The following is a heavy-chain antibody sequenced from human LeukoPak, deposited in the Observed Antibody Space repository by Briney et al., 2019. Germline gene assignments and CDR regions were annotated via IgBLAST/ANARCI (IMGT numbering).Heavy chain of an antibody. V-gene: IGHV4-39*07. J-gene: IGHJ4*02. Sequence: PSETLSLTCTVSGGSISSSSYYWGWIRQPPGKGLEWIGSIYYSGSTYYNPSLKSRVTISVDTSKNQFSLKLSSVTAADTAVYYCASGALYGSGSYYWGQGTLVTVSS. CDR3: ASGALYGSGSYY. CDR1: GGSISSSSYY. D-gene: IGHD3-10*01. CDR2: IYYSGST.